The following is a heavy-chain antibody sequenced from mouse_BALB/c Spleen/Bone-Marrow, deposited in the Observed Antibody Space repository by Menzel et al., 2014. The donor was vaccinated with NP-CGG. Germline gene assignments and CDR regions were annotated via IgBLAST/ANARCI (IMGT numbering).Heavy chain of an antibody. D-gene: IGHD2-14*01. CDR3: ARHRYGAMDY. Sequence: QVHVKQSGPDLVAPSQSLSITCTVSGFSLTSYGVHWIRQPPGKGLEWLVVIWSDGSTTYNSALKSRLSISKDNSKSQVFLKMNSLQTDDTAMYYCARHRYGAMDYWGQGTSVTVSS. CDR1: GFSLTSYG. J-gene: IGHJ4*01. CDR2: IWSDGST. V-gene: IGHV2-6-2*01.